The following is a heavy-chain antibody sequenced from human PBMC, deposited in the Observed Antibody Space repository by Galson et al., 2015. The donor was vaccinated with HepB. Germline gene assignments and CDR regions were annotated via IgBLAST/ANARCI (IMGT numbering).Heavy chain of an antibody. V-gene: IGHV3-7*03. CDR3: ARVPTADTT. J-gene: IGHJ4*02. Sequence: SLRLSCAASGFTFTRDWMSWVRQAPGKGLEWVANINEDGTEKNYVDSVTGRFTISRDNAKNSLFLQMHSLRVEDTAVYYCARVPTADTTWGQGTLVTVSS. D-gene: IGHD5-18*01. CDR1: GFTFTRDW. CDR2: INEDGTEK.